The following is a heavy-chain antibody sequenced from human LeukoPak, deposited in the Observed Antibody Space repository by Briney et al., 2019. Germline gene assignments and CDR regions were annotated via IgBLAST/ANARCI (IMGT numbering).Heavy chain of an antibody. CDR3: ARPGGYYGSGSYLDY. CDR1: GFTFSSYG. J-gene: IGHJ4*02. CDR2: ISYDGSYK. Sequence: GRSLRLSCVVSGFTFSSYGMHWVRQAPGKGLEWVAFISYDGSYKYSADSVKGRITISRDNSKNTLYLQMNSLRAEDTAVYYCARPGGYYGSGSYLDYWGQGTLVTVSS. D-gene: IGHD3-10*01. V-gene: IGHV3-30*03.